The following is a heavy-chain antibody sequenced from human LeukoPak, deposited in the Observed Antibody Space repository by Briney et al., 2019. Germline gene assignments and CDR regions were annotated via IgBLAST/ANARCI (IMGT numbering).Heavy chain of an antibody. CDR1: GGSISRYY. Sequence: SETLSLTCTVAGGSISRYYWSWIRQPPGKGLEWIGYIHYSGSTNSNPSLKSRVTISVDTSKNQFSLKLRSVTAADTAVYYCARDLDNSGWYVFDNWGQGNLVTVSS. V-gene: IGHV4-59*01. CDR3: ARDLDNSGWYVFDN. CDR2: IHYSGST. D-gene: IGHD6-19*01. J-gene: IGHJ4*02.